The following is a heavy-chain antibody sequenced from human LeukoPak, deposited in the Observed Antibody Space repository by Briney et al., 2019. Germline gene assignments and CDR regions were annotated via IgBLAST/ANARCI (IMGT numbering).Heavy chain of an antibody. CDR1: GGSISSYY. V-gene: IGHV4-59*12. D-gene: IGHD3-22*01. CDR3: ARDLTDYYELDY. J-gene: IGHJ4*02. Sequence: SETLSLTCTVSGGSISSYYWSWIRQPPGKGLEWIGYIYYSGSTNYNPSLKSRVTMSVDTSKNQFSLKLSSVTAADTAVYYCARDLTDYYELDYWGQGTLVTVSS. CDR2: IYYSGST.